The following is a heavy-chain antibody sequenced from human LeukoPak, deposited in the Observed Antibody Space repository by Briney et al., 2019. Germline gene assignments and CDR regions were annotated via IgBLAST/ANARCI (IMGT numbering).Heavy chain of an antibody. V-gene: IGHV3-33*01. J-gene: IGHJ4*02. CDR2: IWYDGSNK. CDR1: GFTFSSYG. CDR3: ARGRSGSYET. D-gene: IGHD1-26*01. Sequence: GGSLRLSCAASGFTFSSYGMHRVRQAPGKGLEWVAVIWYDGSNKYYADSVKGRFTISRDNAKNSLYLQMNSLRAEDTAVYYCARGRSGSYETWGQGTLVTVSS.